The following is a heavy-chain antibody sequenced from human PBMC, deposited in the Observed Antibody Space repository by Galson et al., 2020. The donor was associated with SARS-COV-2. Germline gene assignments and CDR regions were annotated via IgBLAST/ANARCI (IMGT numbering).Heavy chain of an antibody. J-gene: IGHJ3*02. CDR1: GFTFSSYA. CDR3: ARVMSGSYRDAFDI. Sequence: GGSLRLSCAASGFTFSSYAMHWVRQAPGKGLEWVEVISYDGSNKYYADSVKGRFTISRDNCKNTLYLQMNSLRAEDTAVYYCARVMSGSYRDAFDIWGQGTMVTVSS. V-gene: IGHV3-30*04. D-gene: IGHD1-26*01. CDR2: ISYDGSNK.